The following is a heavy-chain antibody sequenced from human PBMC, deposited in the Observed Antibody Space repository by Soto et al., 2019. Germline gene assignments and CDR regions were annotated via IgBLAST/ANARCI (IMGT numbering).Heavy chain of an antibody. CDR1: GGSISSGDYY. CDR3: ARAQYDILTGYSEPYYFDY. D-gene: IGHD3-9*01. CDR2: IYYSGST. Sequence: QVQLQESGPGLVKPSQTLSLTCTVSGGSISSGDYYWSWIRQPPGKGLEWIGYIYYSGSTYYNPSLKSRVTVSVDTSKIQFSLKLSSVTAADTAVYYCARAQYDILTGYSEPYYFDYWGQGTLVTVSS. V-gene: IGHV4-30-4*01. J-gene: IGHJ4*02.